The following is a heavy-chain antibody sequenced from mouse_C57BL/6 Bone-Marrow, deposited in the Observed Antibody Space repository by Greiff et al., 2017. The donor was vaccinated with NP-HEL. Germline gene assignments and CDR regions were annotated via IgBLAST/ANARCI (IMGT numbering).Heavy chain of an antibody. J-gene: IGHJ2*01. Sequence: VQLQQSGAELARPGASVKMSCKASGYTFTSYTMHWVKQRPGQGLEWIGYINPSSGYTKYNQKFKDKATLTADKSSSTAYMQLSSLTSEDSAVFYGARSYYYSFDNWGQGTTLTVSS. D-gene: IGHD2-12*01. CDR2: INPSSGYT. V-gene: IGHV1-4*01. CDR1: GYTFTSYT. CDR3: ARSYYYSFDN.